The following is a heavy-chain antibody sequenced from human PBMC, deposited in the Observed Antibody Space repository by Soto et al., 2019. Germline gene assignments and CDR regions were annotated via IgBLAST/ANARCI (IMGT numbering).Heavy chain of an antibody. CDR3: ARDVGYYYDSSGYYPFDY. Sequence: ASVKVSCKASGYTFTIYGISCVRQAALQGLEWMGWISAYNGNTNYAQKLQGRVTTTTDTSTSTAYMELRSLRSDDTAVYYCARDVGYYYDSSGYYPFDYWGQGTLVTVSS. D-gene: IGHD3-22*01. CDR2: ISAYNGNT. V-gene: IGHV1-18*01. J-gene: IGHJ4*02. CDR1: GYTFTIYG.